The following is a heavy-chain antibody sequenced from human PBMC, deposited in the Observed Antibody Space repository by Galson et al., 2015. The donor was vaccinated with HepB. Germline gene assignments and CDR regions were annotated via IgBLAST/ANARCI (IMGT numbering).Heavy chain of an antibody. J-gene: IGHJ4*02. V-gene: IGHV3-73*01. D-gene: IGHD3-22*01. CDR1: GFTFSGSA. CDR3: TRPSYYYDSSGLLRGNDY. CDR2: IRSKANSYAT. Sequence: SLRLSCAASGFTFSGSAMHWVRQASGKGLEWVGRIRSKANSYATAYAASVKGRFTISRDDSKNTAYLQMNSLKTEDTAVYYCTRPSYYYDSSGLLRGNDYWGQGTLVTVSS.